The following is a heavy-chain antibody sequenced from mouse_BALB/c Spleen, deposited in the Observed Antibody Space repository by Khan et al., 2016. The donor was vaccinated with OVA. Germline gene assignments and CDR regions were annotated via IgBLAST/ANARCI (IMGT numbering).Heavy chain of an antibody. CDR1: GYTFTNYG. CDR2: IKTNTGEP. Sequence: QIQLVQSGPELKKPGETVKISCKTSGYTFTNYGMNWVKQTPGKGLKWMGWIKTNTGEPTYADEFKGRFAFSLETSASTAYLQINNLKTEDAATYFCARESLLLYFDHWGQGTTLTVSS. J-gene: IGHJ2*01. V-gene: IGHV9-3*02. CDR3: ARESLLLYFDH. D-gene: IGHD2-12*01.